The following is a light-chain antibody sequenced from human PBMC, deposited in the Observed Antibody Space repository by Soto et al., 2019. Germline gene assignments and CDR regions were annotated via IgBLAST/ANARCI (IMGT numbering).Light chain of an antibody. CDR3: GSYTSSNTHV. CDR1: SSDVGGYIY. V-gene: IGLV2-14*01. CDR2: EVS. Sequence: QSVLAQPASVSGSPGQSITISCTGTSSDVGGYIYVSWYQQHPVKAPKLMIYEVSNRPSGVSNRFSASKSSNTASLTISGLQAEDEADYYCGSYTSSNTHVFGTGTKVTVL. J-gene: IGLJ1*01.